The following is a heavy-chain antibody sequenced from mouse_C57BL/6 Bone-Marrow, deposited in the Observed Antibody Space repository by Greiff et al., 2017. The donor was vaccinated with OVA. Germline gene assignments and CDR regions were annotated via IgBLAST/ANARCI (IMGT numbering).Heavy chain of an antibody. CDR3: ARQVFYAMDY. CDR2: ISSGGSYT. CDR1: GFTFSSYG. Sequence: EVQVVESGGDLVKPGGSLKLSCAASGFTFSSYGMSWVRQTPDKRLEWVATISSGGSYTYYPDSVKGRFTISRDNAKNTLYLQMSSLKSEDTAMYYCARQVFYAMDYWGQGTSVTVSS. J-gene: IGHJ4*01. V-gene: IGHV5-6*01.